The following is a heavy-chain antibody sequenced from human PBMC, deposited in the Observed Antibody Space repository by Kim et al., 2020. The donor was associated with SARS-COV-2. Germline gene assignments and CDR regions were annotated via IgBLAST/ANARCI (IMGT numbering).Heavy chain of an antibody. Sequence: GSTKTIPSLNSRVTISLDTSKNQFYLKLSPATAADTAVYYCVGGAGWLPDYWGQGTLVTVSS. V-gene: IGHV4-59*09. CDR3: VGGAGWLPDY. D-gene: IGHD5-12*01. CDR2: GST. J-gene: IGHJ4*02.